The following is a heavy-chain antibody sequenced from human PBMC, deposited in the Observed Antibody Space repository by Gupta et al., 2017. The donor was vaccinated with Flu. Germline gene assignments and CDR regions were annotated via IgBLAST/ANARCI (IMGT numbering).Heavy chain of an antibody. CDR1: GFTISANF. V-gene: IGHV3-66*02. CDR3: ARGPNLDS. Sequence: EVQLVESGEGLVQLGGSLRLSCAASGFTISANFMSWVRQAPGTGLEWVSIIYTSGDTYYGDSVKGRFTSSRDNSKNTLYLQMNSLRPEDTAVYFCARGPNLDSWGQGTLVTVSS. CDR2: IYTSGDT. J-gene: IGHJ4*02.